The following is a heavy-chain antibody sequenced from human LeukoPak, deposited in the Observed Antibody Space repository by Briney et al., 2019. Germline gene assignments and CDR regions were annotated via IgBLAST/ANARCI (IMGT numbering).Heavy chain of an antibody. V-gene: IGHV3-33*01. Sequence: PGRSLRLSCAASGFTFSSYGMHWVRQAPGKGLEWVAVIWYDGSNKYYADSVKGRFTISRDNSKNTLYLQMNSLRAEDTAVYYCARASESNWFDPWGQGTLVTVSS. CDR1: GFTFSSYG. CDR3: ARASESNWFDP. J-gene: IGHJ5*02. CDR2: IWYDGSNK.